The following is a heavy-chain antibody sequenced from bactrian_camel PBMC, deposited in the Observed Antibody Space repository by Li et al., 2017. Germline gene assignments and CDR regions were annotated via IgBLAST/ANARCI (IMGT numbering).Heavy chain of an antibody. CDR3: AAGCCVGWAKDDCNF. CDR2: IYTGIGGTT. J-gene: IGHJ4*01. Sequence: HVQLVESGGASVQAGGSLRLSCAASGNQFNTFCMSWSRQAPGKEREGVASIYTGIGGTTRYGDSVKGRFTIAQDNAKKMLSLQMNSLKTEDTAVYYCAAGCCVGWAKDDCNFWGQGTQVTVS. CDR1: GNQFNTFC. D-gene: IGHD5*01. V-gene: IGHV3S54*01.